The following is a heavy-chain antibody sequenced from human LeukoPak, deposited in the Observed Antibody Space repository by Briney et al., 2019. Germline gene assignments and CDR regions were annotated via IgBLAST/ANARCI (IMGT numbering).Heavy chain of an antibody. CDR2: ISGSGGST. J-gene: IGHJ3*02. CDR3: AKGGAHSGYDSYAFDI. Sequence: GGSLRLSCAASGFTFNNYWIHWVRQVPGKGLEWVSAISGSGGSTYYADSVKGRFTISRDNSKNTLYLQMNSLRAEDTAVYYCAKGGAHSGYDSYAFDIWGQGTMVTVSS. V-gene: IGHV3-23*01. D-gene: IGHD5-12*01. CDR1: GFTFNNYW.